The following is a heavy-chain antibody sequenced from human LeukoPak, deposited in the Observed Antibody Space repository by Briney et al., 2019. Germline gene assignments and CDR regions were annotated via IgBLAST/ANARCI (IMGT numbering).Heavy chain of an antibody. CDR3: ARTAGDMVRGVIIEWYFDY. CDR2: IYYSGST. CDR1: GGSISSGDYY. D-gene: IGHD3-10*01. Sequence: SETLSLTCTVSGGSISSGDYYWSWIRQPPGKGLEWIGYIYYSGSTYYNPSLKSRVTISVDTSKNQFSLKLSSVTAADTAVYYCARTAGDMVRGVIIEWYFDYWGQGTLVTVSS. V-gene: IGHV4-30-4*01. J-gene: IGHJ4*02.